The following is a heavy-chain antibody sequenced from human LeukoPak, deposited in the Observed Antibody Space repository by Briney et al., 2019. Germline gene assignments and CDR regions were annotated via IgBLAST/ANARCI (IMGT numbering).Heavy chain of an antibody. Sequence: GGSLRLSCAASGFTVSSNYMSWVRQAPGKGLEWVSVIYSGGGTYYADSVKGRFTISRDNSKNKLYLQMNSLRAEDTAVYYCARDVVDYSKPRSSYYMDVWGKGTTVTVSS. V-gene: IGHV3-66*02. CDR2: IYSGGGT. CDR1: GFTVSSNY. CDR3: ARDVVDYSKPRSSYYMDV. D-gene: IGHD4-11*01. J-gene: IGHJ6*03.